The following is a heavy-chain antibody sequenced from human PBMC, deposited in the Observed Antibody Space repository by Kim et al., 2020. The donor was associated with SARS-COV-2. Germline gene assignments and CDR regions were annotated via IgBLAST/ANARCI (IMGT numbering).Heavy chain of an antibody. D-gene: IGHD5-18*01. CDR3: AKGRAGGSSYGFLARRNYYYYGMDV. V-gene: IGHV3-9*01. Sequence: GGSLRLSCAASGFTFGDYAMHWVRQAPGKGLEWVSGISWNSGSIGYADSVKGRFTISRDNAKNSLYLQMNSLRAEDTALYYCAKGRAGGSSYGFLARRNYYYYGMDVWGQGTTVTVSS. CDR1: GFTFGDYA. J-gene: IGHJ6*02. CDR2: ISWNSGSI.